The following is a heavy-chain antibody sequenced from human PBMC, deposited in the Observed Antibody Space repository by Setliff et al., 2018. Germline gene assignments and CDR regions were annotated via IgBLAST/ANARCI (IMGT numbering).Heavy chain of an antibody. Sequence: GGSLRLSCAASGLTFSTYWMSWVRQAPGKGLEWVANISQDGSQKYYVGSVRGRFTISRDNAKSSLYLQMNSLRGEDTAMYYCARDDGILYDSSGYPDYWGQGTLVTVSS. CDR2: ISQDGSQK. V-gene: IGHV3-7*01. J-gene: IGHJ4*02. CDR3: ARDDGILYDSSGYPDY. CDR1: GLTFSTYW. D-gene: IGHD3-22*01.